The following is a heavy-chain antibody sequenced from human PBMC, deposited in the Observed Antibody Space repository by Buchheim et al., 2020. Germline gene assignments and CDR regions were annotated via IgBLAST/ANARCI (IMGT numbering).Heavy chain of an antibody. CDR2: VSNDGRDK. CDR1: TFFNNYA. D-gene: IGHD5/OR15-5a*01. V-gene: IGHV3-30*04. J-gene: IGHJ4*02. Sequence: QVQLVESGGGVVQPGRSLTLSCATSTFFNNYAMHWVRQAPGKGLEWVAVVSNDGRDKQQADSVKGRFLISRDNSRNTIFLQMNSLRTEDTAVYYCARDTSVSANYYFDYWGQGTL. CDR3: ARDTSVSANYYFDY.